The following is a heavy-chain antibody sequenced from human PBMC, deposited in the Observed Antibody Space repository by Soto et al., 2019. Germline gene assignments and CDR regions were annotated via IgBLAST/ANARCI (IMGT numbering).Heavy chain of an antibody. J-gene: IGHJ4*02. CDR1: GFTFSDYY. V-gene: IGHV3-11*01. Sequence: GGSLRLSCAASGFTFSDYYMSWIRQAPGKGLKWVSYISSSGSTIYYANSVKGRFTISRDNSKNKLYLQMNSLRAEDPAVYYCAKSHASSGYYYSFGYWGQGTLVTVSS. CDR3: AKSHASSGYYYSFGY. CDR2: ISSSGSTI. D-gene: IGHD3-22*01.